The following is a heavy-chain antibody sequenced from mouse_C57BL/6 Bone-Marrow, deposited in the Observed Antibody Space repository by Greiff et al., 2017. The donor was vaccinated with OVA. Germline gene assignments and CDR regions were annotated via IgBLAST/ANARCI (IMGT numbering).Heavy chain of an antibody. CDR2: ISYDGSN. CDR1: GYSITSGYY. J-gene: IGHJ2*01. V-gene: IGHV3-6*01. CDR3: ARERGSSHLDY. Sequence: EVQLQQSGPGLVKPSQSLSLTCSVTGYSITSGYYWNWIRQFPGNKLEWMGYISYDGSNNYNPSLKNRISITRDTSKNQFFLKLNSVTTEDTATYYCARERGSSHLDYWGQGTTLTVSS. D-gene: IGHD1-1*01.